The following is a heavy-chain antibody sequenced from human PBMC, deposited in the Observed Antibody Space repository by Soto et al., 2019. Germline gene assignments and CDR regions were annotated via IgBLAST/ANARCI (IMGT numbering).Heavy chain of an antibody. CDR3: ARGLYSSGWSWFDP. CDR1: GFTFSSYS. V-gene: IGHV3-21*01. D-gene: IGHD6-19*01. J-gene: IGHJ5*02. Sequence: GGSLRLSCAASGFTFSSYSVNWVRQAPGKGLEWVSSISSSSSYIYYADSVKGRFTISRDNAKNSLYLQMNSLRAEDTAVYYCARGLYSSGWSWFDPWGQGTLVTVSS. CDR2: ISSSSSYI.